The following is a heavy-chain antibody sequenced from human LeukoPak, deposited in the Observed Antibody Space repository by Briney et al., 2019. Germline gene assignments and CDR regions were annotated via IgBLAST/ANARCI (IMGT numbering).Heavy chain of an antibody. J-gene: IGHJ4*02. CDR2: ISGSGVTT. CDR3: AKESPHFDY. V-gene: IGHV3-23*01. CDR1: GFTFSNYA. Sequence: GGSLRLSCAASGFTFSNYAMSWVRQAPGKGLEWVSTISGSGVTTYYVDSVKGRFTISRDNSKNTLYLQMNSLRAEDTTIFYCAKESPHFDYWGQGTLVTVSS.